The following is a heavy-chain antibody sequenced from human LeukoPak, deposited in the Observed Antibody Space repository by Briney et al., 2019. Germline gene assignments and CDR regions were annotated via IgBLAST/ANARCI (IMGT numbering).Heavy chain of an antibody. CDR2: ISSSGGTG. Sequence: GGSLRLSCAASGFTFSSYWMNWVRQAPGKGLEWVSYISSSGGTGYYADSVKGRFTISRDNAKNSLHLQMNSLRAEDTAVYYCARDFPMTLVRGVLDYWGQGTLVTVSS. J-gene: IGHJ4*02. V-gene: IGHV3-48*03. D-gene: IGHD3-10*01. CDR3: ARDFPMTLVRGVLDY. CDR1: GFTFSSYW.